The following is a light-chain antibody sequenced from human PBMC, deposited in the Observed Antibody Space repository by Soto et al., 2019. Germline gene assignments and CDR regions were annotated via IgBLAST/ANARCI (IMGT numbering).Light chain of an antibody. V-gene: IGKV1-9*01. Sequence: DIQVTQSPSFLSASVGDRVTITCRASQGISSYLAWYQQKPGRAPKLLIHSASTLQSGVPSRFSGSGSGTEFTLTISSLQPEDFVTYYCQQFNNYPRTFGQGTKVDIK. CDR2: SAS. CDR3: QQFNNYPRT. J-gene: IGKJ2*01. CDR1: QGISSY.